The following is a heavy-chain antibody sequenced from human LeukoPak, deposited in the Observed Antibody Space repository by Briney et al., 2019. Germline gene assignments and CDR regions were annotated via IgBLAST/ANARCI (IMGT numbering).Heavy chain of an antibody. CDR2: IYYSGST. V-gene: IGHV4-61*01. CDR3: ARDRYSSGGFDY. CDR1: GGSISSSSYY. Sequence: SETLSLTCTVSGGSISSSSYYWSWIRQPPGKGLEWIGYIYYSGSTNYNPSLKSRVTISVDTSKNQFSLRLSSVTAADTAVYYCARDRYSSGGFDYWGQGTLVTVSS. J-gene: IGHJ4*02. D-gene: IGHD6-19*01.